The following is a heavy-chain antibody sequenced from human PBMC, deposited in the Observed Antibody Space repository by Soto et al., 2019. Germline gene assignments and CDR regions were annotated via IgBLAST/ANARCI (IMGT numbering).Heavy chain of an antibody. CDR1: GYSFTSYW. V-gene: IGHV5-51*01. J-gene: IGHJ4*02. CDR3: AKGYCSSTSCSYYFDY. CDR2: IYPGDSDT. D-gene: IGHD2-2*01. Sequence: PGESLKISCKGSGYSFTSYWIGWVRQMPEKGLEWMGIIYPGDSDTRYSPSFQGQVTISADKSISTAYLQWSSLKASDTAMYYCAKGYCSSTSCSYYFDYWGQGTLVTVSS.